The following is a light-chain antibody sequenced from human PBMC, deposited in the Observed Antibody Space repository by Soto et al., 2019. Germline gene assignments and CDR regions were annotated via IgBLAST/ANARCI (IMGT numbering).Light chain of an antibody. CDR3: QQYSSSPPEFT. Sequence: EIVLTQSPGTLSLSPGERATLSCRASQSIRRNYLAWYQQRPGQAPRLLIFGASYRATGIPDRFSSSGSGTDLTLTISRLEPENFAVYDCQQYSSSPPEFTFGPGTRVDSK. J-gene: IGKJ3*01. V-gene: IGKV3-20*01. CDR2: GAS. CDR1: QSIRRNY.